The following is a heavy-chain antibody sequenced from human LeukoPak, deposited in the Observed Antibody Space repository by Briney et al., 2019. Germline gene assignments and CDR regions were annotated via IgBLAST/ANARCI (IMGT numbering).Heavy chain of an antibody. CDR1: GFTFSSYE. D-gene: IGHD5-12*01. CDR2: ISSDCSTI. V-gene: IGHV3-48*03. J-gene: IGHJ6*03. CDR3: SRGRVATISYSYSYMDV. Sequence: GSLTLSCAASGFTFSSYEMNWVRQAPGKGLEWVSYISSDCSTIYYEDSVQDRFTISRDNAKNSLYLQMNILRPDDPAVYYCSRGRVATISYSYSYMDVWGKGTTVTVSS.